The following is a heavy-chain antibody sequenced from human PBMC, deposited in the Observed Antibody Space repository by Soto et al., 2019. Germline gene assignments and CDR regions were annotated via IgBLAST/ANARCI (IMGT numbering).Heavy chain of an antibody. CDR2: ISSSSSTI. J-gene: IGHJ3*02. CDR3: ARDSEYCSSTSCYDVFNI. Sequence: GGSLRLSCAASGFTFSSYSMNWVRQAPGKGLEWVSYISSSSSTIYYADSVKGRFTISRDNAKNSLYLQMNSLRAEDTAVYYFARDSEYCSSTSCYDVFNIWGQGTMVPVPS. V-gene: IGHV3-48*01. CDR1: GFTFSSYS. D-gene: IGHD2-2*01.